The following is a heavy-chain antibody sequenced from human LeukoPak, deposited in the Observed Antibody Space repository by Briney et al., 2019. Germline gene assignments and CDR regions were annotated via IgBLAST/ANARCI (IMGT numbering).Heavy chain of an antibody. CDR1: GGSFSGYY. CDR2: INHSGST. J-gene: IGHJ4*02. CDR3: ARHGPLYDIVVVPAAMGGGRFDY. D-gene: IGHD2-2*01. V-gene: IGHV4-34*01. Sequence: SETLSLTCAVYGGSFSGYYWSWIRQPPGKGLEWIGEINHSGSTNYNPSLKSRVTISVDTSKNQFSLKLSSVTAADTAVYYCARHGPLYDIVVVPAAMGGGRFDYWGQGTLVTVSS.